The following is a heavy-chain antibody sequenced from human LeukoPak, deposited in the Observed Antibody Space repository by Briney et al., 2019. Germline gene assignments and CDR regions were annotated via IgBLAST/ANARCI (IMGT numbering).Heavy chain of an antibody. D-gene: IGHD3-10*01. CDR3: AKDRYYGSGTSLDY. CDR1: GFTFSSYG. Sequence: GGSLRLSCAASGFTFSSYGMHWVRQAPGKGLEGVAFIRYDGSNKYYADSVKGRFTISRDNSKNTLYLQMNSLRAEDTAVYYCAKDRYYGSGTSLDYWGQGTLVTVSS. J-gene: IGHJ4*02. CDR2: IRYDGSNK. V-gene: IGHV3-30*02.